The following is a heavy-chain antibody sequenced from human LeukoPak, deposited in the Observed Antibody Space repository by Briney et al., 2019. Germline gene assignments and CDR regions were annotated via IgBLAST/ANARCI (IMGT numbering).Heavy chain of an antibody. J-gene: IGHJ4*02. CDR2: ISSDSKSI. CDR3: TRGSYGDYGY. Sequence: GGSLRLSCAASGFIFSSFTRSWVRQAPGKGLEWVSSISSDSKSIYYADSVKGRFIISRDNAKNSLSLQMDSLRAEDTALYYCTRGSYGDYGYWGQGTLVTVSS. CDR1: GFIFSSFT. V-gene: IGHV3-21*01. D-gene: IGHD4-17*01.